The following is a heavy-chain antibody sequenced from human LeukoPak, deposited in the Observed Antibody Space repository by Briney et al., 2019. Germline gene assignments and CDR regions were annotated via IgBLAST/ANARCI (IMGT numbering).Heavy chain of an antibody. CDR1: SITFTKAW. J-gene: IGHJ4*02. CDR2: IVSETVGGRT. V-gene: IGHV3-15*07. D-gene: IGHD1-14*01. Sequence: GGSLRLSCAASSITFTKAWMNWVRQAPGKGLEWVARIVSETVGGRTDYAASVKGRFTISRDDSKSTLFLQMSSLKIEDTAVHYCATSITTPGAFDIWGQGVLVTVSS. CDR3: ATSITTPGAFDI.